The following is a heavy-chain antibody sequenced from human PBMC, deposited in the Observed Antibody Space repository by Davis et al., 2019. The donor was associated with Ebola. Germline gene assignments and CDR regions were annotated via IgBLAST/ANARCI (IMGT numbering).Heavy chain of an antibody. CDR2: ISAYNDNT. V-gene: IGHV1-18*01. J-gene: IGHJ6*02. CDR1: GYTFTSYG. Sequence: ASVKVSCKASGYTFTSYGISWVRQAPGQGFEWMGWISAYNDNTNYAQKLQGRVIMTTDTSTSTAYMELRSLRSDDTAVYYCAREAADYVLYYYGMDVWGQGTTITVSS. D-gene: IGHD4-17*01. CDR3: AREAADYVLYYYGMDV.